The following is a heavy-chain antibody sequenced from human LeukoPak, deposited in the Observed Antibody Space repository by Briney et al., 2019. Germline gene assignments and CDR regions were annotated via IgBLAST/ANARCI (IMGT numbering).Heavy chain of an antibody. J-gene: IGHJ6*03. V-gene: IGHV4-39*07. CDR1: GGSISSSSYY. CDR3: ARIRVPAASSYYYYYYYMDV. Sequence: SETLSLTCTVSGGSISSSSYYWGWIRQPPGKGLEWIGSIYYSGSTYYSPSLKSRVTISVDTSKNQFSLKLSSVTAADTAVYYCARIRVPAASSYYYYYYYMDVWGKGTTVTVSS. D-gene: IGHD2-2*01. CDR2: IYYSGST.